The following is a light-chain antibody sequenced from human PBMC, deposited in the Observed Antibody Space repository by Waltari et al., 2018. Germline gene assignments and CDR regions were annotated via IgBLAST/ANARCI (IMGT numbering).Light chain of an antibody. Sequence: SYVLTQPPSESVAPGQEATITCGGNNIERKSVHWYQQKPGQAPVLVVYDDIDRASGIPEGFSGSKSGDTATLTISRAEAGDEADYSCQVWDGGRVVFGGGTKLTVL. J-gene: IGLJ3*02. CDR3: QVWDGGRVV. CDR1: NIERKS. CDR2: DDI. V-gene: IGLV3-21*02.